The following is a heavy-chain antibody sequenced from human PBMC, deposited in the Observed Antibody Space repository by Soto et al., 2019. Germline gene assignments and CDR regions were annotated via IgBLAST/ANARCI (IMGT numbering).Heavy chain of an antibody. Sequence: SETLSPTCTVSGGSISSGGYYWSWIRQHPGKGLEWIGYIYYSGSTYYNPSLKSRVTISVDTSKNQFSLKLSSVTAADTAVYYCARGGGIVVVSFDYWGQGTLVTVSS. V-gene: IGHV4-31*03. CDR2: IYYSGST. CDR3: ARGGGIVVVSFDY. D-gene: IGHD2-2*01. J-gene: IGHJ4*02. CDR1: GGSISSGGYY.